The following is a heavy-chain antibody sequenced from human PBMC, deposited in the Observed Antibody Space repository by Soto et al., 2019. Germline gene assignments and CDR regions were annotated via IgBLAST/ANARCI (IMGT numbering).Heavy chain of an antibody. J-gene: IGHJ4*02. V-gene: IGHV3-15*07. CDR2: IKSKSDGGTT. D-gene: IGHD5-18*01. Sequence: EVQLLESGGGLVKPGGSLRLSCAASGFTFSNSWMNWVRQAPGKGLEWVGRIKSKSDGGTTDYAATGKGRFTISRDDSKNTLYLQMNSLKTEDTAVYYCTTDQGGYSYCVRRFDYWGQGTLVTVSS. CDR1: GFTFSNSW. CDR3: TTDQGGYSYCVRRFDY.